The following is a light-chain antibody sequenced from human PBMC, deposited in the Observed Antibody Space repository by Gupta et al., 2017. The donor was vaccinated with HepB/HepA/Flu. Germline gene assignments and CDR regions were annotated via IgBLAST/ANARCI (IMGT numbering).Light chain of an antibody. CDR3: CSDAGGRTFV. CDR2: ELS. CDR1: NRDVGNYNF. Sequence: QSTLTQPASVSGSPGQSITISCTGTNRDVGNYNFVSWYQHHPGKAPNVIIYELSTWPTGVSNRFSASKSGNTASLTISGRQTEDEGDYYCCSDAGGRTFVFGTGTKVTVL. V-gene: IGLV2-23*02. J-gene: IGLJ1*01.